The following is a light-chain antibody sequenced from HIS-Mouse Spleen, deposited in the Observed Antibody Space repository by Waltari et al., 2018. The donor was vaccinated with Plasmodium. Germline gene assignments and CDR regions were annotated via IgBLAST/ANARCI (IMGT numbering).Light chain of an antibody. J-gene: IGKJ3*01. CDR1: LSVNSN. V-gene: IGKV3-15*01. Sequence: IVMTQSPATLSVSPGERATLSCRASLSVNSNLAWYQQKPGQAPRPIIYGASTRATGIPARFSGSGSGTEFTLTISSLQSEDFAVYYCQQYNNWSFTFGPGTKVDIK. CDR3: QQYNNWSFT. CDR2: GAS.